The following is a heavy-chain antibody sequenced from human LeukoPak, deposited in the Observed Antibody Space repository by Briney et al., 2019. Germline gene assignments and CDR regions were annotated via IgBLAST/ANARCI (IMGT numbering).Heavy chain of an antibody. V-gene: IGHV3-30*04. D-gene: IGHD5-18*01. CDR1: GFTFSSYA. Sequence: GGSLRLSCAASGFTFSSYAMHWVRQAPGKGLEWVAVISYDGSNKYHADSVKGRFTISRDNSKNTLYLQMNSLRAEDTAVYYCARVRDTAMVMDAFDIWGQGTMVTVSS. CDR2: ISYDGSNK. CDR3: ARVRDTAMVMDAFDI. J-gene: IGHJ3*02.